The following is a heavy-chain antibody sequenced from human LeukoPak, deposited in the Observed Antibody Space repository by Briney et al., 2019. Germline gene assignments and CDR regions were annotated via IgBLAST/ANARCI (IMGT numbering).Heavy chain of an antibody. CDR1: GGSISSYY. Sequence: NASETLSLTCTVSGGSISSYYWSWIRQPPGKGLEWIGYIYYSGSTNYNPSLKSRVTISVDTSKNQFSLKLSSVTAADTAVYYCARATTVVTPFGYWGQGTLVTVSS. D-gene: IGHD4-23*01. CDR2: IYYSGST. CDR3: ARATTVVTPFGY. V-gene: IGHV4-59*08. J-gene: IGHJ4*02.